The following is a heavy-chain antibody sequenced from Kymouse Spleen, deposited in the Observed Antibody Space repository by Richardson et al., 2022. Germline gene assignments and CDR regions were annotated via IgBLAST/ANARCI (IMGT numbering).Heavy chain of an antibody. Sequence: EVQLVESGGGLVQPGGSLRLSCAASGFTFSSYAMSWVRQAPGKGLEWVSAISGSGGSTYYADSVKGRFTISRDNSKNTLYLQMNSLRAEDTAVYYCAKDEYYGSGSYYGFDYWGQGTLVTVSS. D-gene: IGHD3-10*01. CDR3: AKDEYYGSGSYYGFDY. CDR1: GFTFSSYA. J-gene: IGHJ4*02. CDR2: ISGSGGST. V-gene: IGHV3-23*04.